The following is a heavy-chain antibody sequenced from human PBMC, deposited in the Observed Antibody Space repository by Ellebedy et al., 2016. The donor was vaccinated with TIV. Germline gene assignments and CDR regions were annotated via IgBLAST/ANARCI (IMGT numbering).Heavy chain of an antibody. CDR1: GFTFSDYG. CDR3: AKSASETMVRGSDY. V-gene: IGHV3-23*01. D-gene: IGHD3-10*01. Sequence: PGGSLRLSCAASGFTFSDYGMHWVRQAPGKGLEWVAAISGSGRDAFYAASVQGRFTISRDTSKDALYLQMNSLRGEDTAVYYCAKSASETMVRGSDYWGQGTLVTVSS. CDR2: ISGSGRDA. J-gene: IGHJ4*02.